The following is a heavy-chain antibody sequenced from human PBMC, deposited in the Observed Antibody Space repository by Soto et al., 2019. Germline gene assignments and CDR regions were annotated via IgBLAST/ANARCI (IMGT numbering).Heavy chain of an antibody. CDR1: GGTFMNSP. J-gene: IGHJ6*02. CDR3: ESSRFVVGVTEDYYGMDV. CDR2: VIPLFRTA. D-gene: IGHD2-15*01. Sequence: QVQLGQSGAEVKKPGSSVKVSCKSSGGTFMNSPISWVRQAPGQGLEWMGGVIPLFRTANYAQKFQGRVTITADESTNTAYMELSSLRSGDTAVYYCESSRFVVGVTEDYYGMDVWGQGTTVTVAS. V-gene: IGHV1-69*12.